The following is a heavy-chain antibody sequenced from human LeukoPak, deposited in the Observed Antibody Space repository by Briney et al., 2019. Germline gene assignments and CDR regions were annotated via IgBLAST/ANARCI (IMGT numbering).Heavy chain of an antibody. CDR2: ISTYNDNT. J-gene: IGHJ4*02. Sequence: GASVKVSCKASGYPFTSYGFSWVGQAPGQGLEWMGRISTYNDNTHSAQKLQGRVTMTTDTSTGTAYMELRSLRSDDTAVYYCARDGDYGDYFDYCGQGTLVTVSS. V-gene: IGHV1-18*04. CDR3: ARDGDYGDYFDY. CDR1: GYPFTSYG. D-gene: IGHD4-17*01.